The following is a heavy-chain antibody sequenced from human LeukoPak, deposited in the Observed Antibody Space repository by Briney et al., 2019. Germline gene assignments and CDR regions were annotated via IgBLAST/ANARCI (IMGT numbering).Heavy chain of an antibody. CDR2: ISSSGSTI. CDR1: GFTFSDYY. Sequence: GGSLRLSCAASGFTFSDYYMSWIRQAPGKGLEWVSYISSSGSTIYYADSVKGQFTISRDNAKNSLYLQMNSLRAEDTAVYYCARVAVTTVTSYALYYYYYMDVWGKGTTVTVSS. D-gene: IGHD4-11*01. V-gene: IGHV3-11*04. J-gene: IGHJ6*03. CDR3: ARVAVTTVTSYALYYYYYMDV.